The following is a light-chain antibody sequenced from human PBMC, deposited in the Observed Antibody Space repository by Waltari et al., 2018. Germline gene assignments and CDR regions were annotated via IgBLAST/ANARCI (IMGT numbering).Light chain of an antibody. CDR3: MQTLQSPLT. CDR1: RRHLHSSGYNY. CDR2: LGS. V-gene: IGKV2-28*01. Sequence: IVMTQSTLSLPVTPGEPASIPCKSSRRHLHSSGYNYVDWYRQKPGQSPQLLISLGSKQASVVPDWVSDSGSGTDYTLKISRVEAEDVGVYYCMQTLQSPLTFGGGTKVEIK. J-gene: IGKJ4*01.